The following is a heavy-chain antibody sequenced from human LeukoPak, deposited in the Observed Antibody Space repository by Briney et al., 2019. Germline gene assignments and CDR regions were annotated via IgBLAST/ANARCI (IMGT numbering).Heavy chain of an antibody. D-gene: IGHD2-21*01. CDR2: IYYSGST. J-gene: IGHJ4*02. CDR1: GGFISGYY. Sequence: SETLSLTCTVSGGFISGYYWSWIRQPPGKGLEWIGDIYYSGSTNYNPSLKSRVTISVDTSKNQFSLKLSSVTAADTAVYYCARDPSPRGTDYSLDYWGQGTLVTVSS. V-gene: IGHV4-59*12. CDR3: ARDPSPRGTDYSLDY.